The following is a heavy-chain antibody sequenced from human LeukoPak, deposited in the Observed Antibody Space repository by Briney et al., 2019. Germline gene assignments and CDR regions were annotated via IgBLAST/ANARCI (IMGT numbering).Heavy chain of an antibody. D-gene: IGHD2-2*01. J-gene: IGHJ6*02. CDR3: ARDHVVPAVYYYYGMDV. CDR1: GFTFSSYW. CDR2: IKQDGSEK. V-gene: IGHV3-7*03. Sequence: GGSLRLSCAASGFTFSSYWMSWVRQAPGKGLEWVANIKQDGSEKYYVDSVKGRFTISRGNAKNSLYLQMNSLRAEDTAVYYCARDHVVPAVYYYYGMDVWGQGTTVTVSS.